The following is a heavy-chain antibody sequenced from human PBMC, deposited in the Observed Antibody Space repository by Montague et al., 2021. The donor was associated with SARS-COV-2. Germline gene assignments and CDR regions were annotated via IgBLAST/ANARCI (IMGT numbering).Heavy chain of an antibody. CDR1: SGSITNNIDN. CDR3: ARLKRYFDSSGSPSAFDF. D-gene: IGHD3-22*01. CDR2: IYYTGNT. J-gene: IGHJ3*01. Sequence: SETLSLTCTVSSGSITNNIDNWAWIRQPPGKGLEWIGSIYYTGNTYYXPSLKSRVTKFVVTSKNHFTLKLSSVTAAETAVYYCARLKRYFDSSGSPSAFDFWGQGTKVTVPS. V-gene: IGHV4-39*02.